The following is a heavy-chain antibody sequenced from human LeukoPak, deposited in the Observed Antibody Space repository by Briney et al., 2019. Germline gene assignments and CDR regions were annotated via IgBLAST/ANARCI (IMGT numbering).Heavy chain of an antibody. CDR3: ASLAAAGYDAFDI. Sequence: GASLQISCKGSGSIFTSYWIGWVRQLPGKGLEWMGIIYPGDSDTRYSPSFQGQVTISADKSISTAYLQWSSLKASDTAMYYCASLAAAGYDAFDIWGQGTMVTVSS. CDR1: GSIFTSYW. CDR2: IYPGDSDT. J-gene: IGHJ3*02. D-gene: IGHD6-13*01. V-gene: IGHV5-51*01.